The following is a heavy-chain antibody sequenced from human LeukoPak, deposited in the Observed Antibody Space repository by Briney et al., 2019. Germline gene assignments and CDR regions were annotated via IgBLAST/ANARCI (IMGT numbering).Heavy chain of an antibody. CDR3: ARTAAYYGEPEMTFDY. Sequence: ASVKVSCKASGYTFTCYYMHWVRQAPGQGLDWMGWINPHSGGTNYALKFQGRVTMTRDTSISTAYMDLSRLRFDDTAVYYCARTAAYYGEPEMTFDYWGQGTLVTVSS. CDR2: INPHSGGT. D-gene: IGHD4-17*01. CDR1: GYTFTCYY. J-gene: IGHJ4*02. V-gene: IGHV1-2*02.